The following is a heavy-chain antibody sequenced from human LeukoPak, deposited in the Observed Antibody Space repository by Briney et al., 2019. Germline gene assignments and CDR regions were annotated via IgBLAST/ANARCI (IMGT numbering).Heavy chain of an antibody. V-gene: IGHV1-46*01. J-gene: IGHJ6*03. CDR1: GYTFTSYY. CDR3: ARDGPGYTSSSTDYMDV. CDR2: INPGTGRT. Sequence: AASVKVSCKASGYTFTSYYMHWVRQAPGQGLEWMGIINPGTGRTSYAQSFQGRVTMTSDTSTSTVYIELTSLRSEDTAVYYCARDGPGYTSSSTDYMDVWGEGTTVTVSS. D-gene: IGHD6-13*01.